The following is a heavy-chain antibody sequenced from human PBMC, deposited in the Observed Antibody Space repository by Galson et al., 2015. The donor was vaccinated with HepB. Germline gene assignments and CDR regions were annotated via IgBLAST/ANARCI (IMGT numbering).Heavy chain of an antibody. CDR2: IVPVFSIG. D-gene: IGHD2-8*02. CDR1: GGTFKTYN. Sequence: SVKVSCKAAGGTFKTYNFGWVRQAPGQGLEWMGGIVPVFSIGTYAQKFQGRLTITADKSATTVYVELSSLTSEDTAIYYCVTPGDCTGGSCHEGFRGQGTLVTVSS. J-gene: IGHJ4*02. V-gene: IGHV1-69*10. CDR3: VTPGDCTGGSCHEGF.